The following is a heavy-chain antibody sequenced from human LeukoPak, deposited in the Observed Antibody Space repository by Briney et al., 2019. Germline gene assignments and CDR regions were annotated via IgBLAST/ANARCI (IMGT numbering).Heavy chain of an antibody. Sequence: PSETLSLTCTVSGGSISSALYHWGWIRQPPGKNLEWLGSVHYTGSTHNNPSLKSRVTISVDTSKNQFSLNLSSVTAADTAVYYCARQEIGLRSFDPWGQGTLVTVSS. D-gene: IGHD3/OR15-3a*01. J-gene: IGHJ5*02. CDR2: VHYTGST. CDR1: GGSISSALYH. CDR3: ARQEIGLRSFDP. V-gene: IGHV4-39*01.